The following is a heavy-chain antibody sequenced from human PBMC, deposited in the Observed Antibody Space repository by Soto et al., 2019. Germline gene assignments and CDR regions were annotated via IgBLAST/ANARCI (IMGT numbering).Heavy chain of an antibody. D-gene: IGHD4-17*01. CDR3: AQYGVDTVTFEY. Sequence: EVQLLESGGGLVQPGGSLRLSCAVSGFTFSSYAVSWVRQAPGKGLEWVSVISGSGDTTVYADSVKGRFATSRDNAKNTVYLQMNSLRAADTAVYYCAQYGVDTVTFEYWGQGTLVTVSS. CDR1: GFTFSSYA. CDR2: ISGSGDTT. V-gene: IGHV3-23*01. J-gene: IGHJ4*02.